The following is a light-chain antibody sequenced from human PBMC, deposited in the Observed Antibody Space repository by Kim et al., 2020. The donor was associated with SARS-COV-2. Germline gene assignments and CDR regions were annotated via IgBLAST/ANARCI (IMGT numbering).Light chain of an antibody. CDR3: VTWDDSLIGPV. Sequence: GQRVTIYCSGSSSNIATYYLDWYQQLPGTTPKLLIYSNSQRPSGVPDRFSGSKSGTSASLAISGLQSEDEADYYCVTWDDSLIGPVFGGGTQLTVL. CDR1: SSNIATYY. J-gene: IGLJ3*02. V-gene: IGLV1-47*02. CDR2: SNS.